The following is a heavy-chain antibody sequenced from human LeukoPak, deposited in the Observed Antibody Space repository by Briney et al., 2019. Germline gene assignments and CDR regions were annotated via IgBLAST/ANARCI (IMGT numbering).Heavy chain of an antibody. Sequence: ASMTVSCKAYGYTFTSNYMDWERQAPGQGLEWMGIINPSGGSTSYAQKCQGRLTMTRDTSTSTVYMELSSLRSEDPAVYYCARDFKSSHDYWGQGTLVTVSS. J-gene: IGHJ4*02. V-gene: IGHV1-46*03. CDR1: GYTFTSNY. CDR3: ARDFKSSHDY. CDR2: INPSGGST.